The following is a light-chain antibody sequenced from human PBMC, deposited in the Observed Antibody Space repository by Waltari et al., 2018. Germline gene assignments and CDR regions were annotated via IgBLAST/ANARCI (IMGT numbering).Light chain of an antibody. J-gene: IGLJ3*02. CDR2: VHSDGSH. V-gene: IGLV4-69*01. Sequence: QLVLTQSPSASASLGASVKLTCTLTGEYSAYTIAWHQLQPEKGPRYLMNVHSDGSHAKADGIPERFSGSSAGAERYLILSRLQSDDEADYFCQTWGMNIQVFGGGTRLTVL. CDR3: QTWGMNIQV. CDR1: GEYSAYT.